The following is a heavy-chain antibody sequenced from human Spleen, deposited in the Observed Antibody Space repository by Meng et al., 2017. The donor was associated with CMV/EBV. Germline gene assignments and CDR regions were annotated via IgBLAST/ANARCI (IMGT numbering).Heavy chain of an antibody. V-gene: IGHV3-30*04. Sequence: GESLKISCAASGFTFSSYPMHWVRQAPGKGLEWVAIILDDGRDKFYAESVKGRFTISRDNSKNTLYLQMTRLRAEDTAVYYCATTAYSSSSSHPFFHYWGQGTLVTVSS. D-gene: IGHD6-6*01. J-gene: IGHJ4*02. CDR2: ILDDGRDK. CDR3: ATTAYSSSSSHPFFHY. CDR1: GFTFSSYP.